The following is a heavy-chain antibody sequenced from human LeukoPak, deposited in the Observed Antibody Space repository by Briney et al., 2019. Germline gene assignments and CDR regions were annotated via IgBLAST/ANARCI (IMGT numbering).Heavy chain of an antibody. V-gene: IGHV3-74*01. CDR3: AELGITMIGGV. Sequence: SGGSLRLSCAASGITFSSSWMHWVRQAPGKGLVWVSRINNDGTSTTYADSVKGRFTISRDNAKNSLYLQMNSLRAEDTAVYYCAELGITMIGGVWGKGTTVTISS. J-gene: IGHJ6*04. CDR2: INNDGTST. CDR1: GITFSSSW. D-gene: IGHD3-10*02.